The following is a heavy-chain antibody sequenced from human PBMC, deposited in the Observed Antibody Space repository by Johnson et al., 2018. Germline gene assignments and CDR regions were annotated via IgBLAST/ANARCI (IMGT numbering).Heavy chain of an antibody. V-gene: IGHV3-48*01. J-gene: IGHJ6*03. CDR3: AKPASSSWSPGVGPYYYYYYMDV. Sequence: VQLVQSGGGLVQPGGSLRLSCAASGFTFSSYSMNWVRQAPGKGLEWVSYISSSSSTIYSAVSVKGRFTISRDNSKNTLYLQMNRLRAEDTAVYYCAKPASSSWSPGVGPYYYYYYMDVWGKGTTVTVSS. CDR2: ISSSSSTI. D-gene: IGHD6-13*01. CDR1: GFTFSSYS.